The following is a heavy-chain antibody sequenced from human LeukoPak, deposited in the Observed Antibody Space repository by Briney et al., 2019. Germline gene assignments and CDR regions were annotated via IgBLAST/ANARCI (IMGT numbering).Heavy chain of an antibody. V-gene: IGHV1-18*01. CDR2: ISAYNGNT. J-gene: IGHJ4*02. CDR1: GYTFTSYG. D-gene: IGHD1-26*01. Sequence: ASVKVSCKASGYTFTSYGISWVRQAPGQWLEWMGWISAYNGNTNYAQKLQGRVTMTTDTSTSTAYMELRSLRSDDTAVYYCARRGAQWELLPYYFDYWGQGTLVTVSS. CDR3: ARRGAQWELLPYYFDY.